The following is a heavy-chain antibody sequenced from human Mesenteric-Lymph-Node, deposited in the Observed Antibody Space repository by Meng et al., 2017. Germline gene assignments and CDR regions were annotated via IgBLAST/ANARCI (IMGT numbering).Heavy chain of an antibody. Sequence: GESLKISCAASAFTFSSYAMSWVRQAPGKGLEWVSAISGSGDNTFHADSVKGRFTISRDNPKNSLYLQMNSLRAEDTAVYYCARDLNWRTYWGQGTQVTVSS. CDR3: ARDLNWRTY. J-gene: IGHJ4*02. CDR1: AFTFSSYA. V-gene: IGHV3-23*01. CDR2: ISGSGDNT. D-gene: IGHD1-20*01.